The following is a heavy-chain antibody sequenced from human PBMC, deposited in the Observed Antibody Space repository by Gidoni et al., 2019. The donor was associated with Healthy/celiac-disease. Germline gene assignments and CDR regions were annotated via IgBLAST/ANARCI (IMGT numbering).Heavy chain of an antibody. J-gene: IGHJ4*02. D-gene: IGHD3-22*01. Sequence: EVQLVESGGGLVKPGGSLRLSGAASGFTFSSYSMHWVRQAPGKGLEWVSSISSSSSYIYYEDSVKGRFTISRDNAKNSLYLQMNSLRAEDTAVYYCARGDYYDSSGYYFGRPIDYWGQGTLVTVSS. CDR1: GFTFSSYS. CDR2: ISSSSSYI. V-gene: IGHV3-21*01. CDR3: ARGDYYDSSGYYFGRPIDY.